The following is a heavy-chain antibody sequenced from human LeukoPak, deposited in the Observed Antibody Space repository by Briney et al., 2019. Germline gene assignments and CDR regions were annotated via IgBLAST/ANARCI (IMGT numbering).Heavy chain of an antibody. Sequence: ASVKVSCKASGYTFTSYDINWVRPATGQGLEWMGWMNPNSGNTGYAQKFQGRVTMTRNTSISTAYMELSSLRSEDTAVYYCARVDIVVVPAAMTYYYYDMDVWGQGTTVTVSS. D-gene: IGHD2-2*01. V-gene: IGHV1-8*01. J-gene: IGHJ6*02. CDR3: ARVDIVVVPAAMTYYYYDMDV. CDR2: MNPNSGNT. CDR1: GYTFTSYD.